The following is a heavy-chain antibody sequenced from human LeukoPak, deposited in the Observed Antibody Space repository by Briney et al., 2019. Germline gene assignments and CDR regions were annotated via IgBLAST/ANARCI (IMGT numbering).Heavy chain of an antibody. CDR1: GFTFSDYD. D-gene: IGHD3-22*01. J-gene: IGHJ4*02. CDR3: AREGRGYYGDFDY. Sequence: GGSLRLSCSASGFTFSDYDMNWIRQAPGKGLEWVSYIRSDGSTIYDADSVKGRFFISRDNAWNSLYLQMNSLRAEDTAVYYCAREGRGYYGDFDYWGQGTLVTVSS. CDR2: IRSDGSTI. V-gene: IGHV3-11*01.